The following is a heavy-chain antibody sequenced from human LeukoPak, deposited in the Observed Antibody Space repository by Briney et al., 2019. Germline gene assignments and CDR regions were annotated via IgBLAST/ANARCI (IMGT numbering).Heavy chain of an antibody. V-gene: IGHV3-74*01. CDR2: INNDGSST. D-gene: IGHD3-10*01. Sequence: AGGSLRLSCGASGFTFSSYWMHWVRQAPGKGLVWVSRINNDGSSTSYADSVQGRFTISRDNVKNTLYLQMNSLRAEDTALYYCARVARGDYYYYYMDVWGKGTTVTVSS. CDR1: GFTFSSYW. CDR3: ARVARGDYYYYYMDV. J-gene: IGHJ6*03.